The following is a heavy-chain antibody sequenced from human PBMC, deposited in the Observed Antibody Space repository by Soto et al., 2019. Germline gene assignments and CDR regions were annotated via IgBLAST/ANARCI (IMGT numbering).Heavy chain of an antibody. V-gene: IGHV4-34*01. D-gene: IGHD3-3*01. CDR2: INHSGST. J-gene: IGHJ4*02. CDR1: GGSFSGYY. Sequence: GPGRASETLSLTCAVYGGSFSGYYWSWIRQPPGKGLEWIGEINHSGSTNYNPSLKSRVPISVDTSKNQFSLKLSSVTAAVTAVYYWARHKPLFYFDYWGKETLVTVSS. CDR3: ARHKPLFYFDY.